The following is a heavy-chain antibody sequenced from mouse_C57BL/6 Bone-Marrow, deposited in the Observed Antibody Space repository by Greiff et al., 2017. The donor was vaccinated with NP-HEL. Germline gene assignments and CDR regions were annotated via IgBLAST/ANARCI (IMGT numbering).Heavy chain of an antibody. CDR1: GYSFTSYY. Sequence: QVQLQQPGPELVKPGASVKISCKASGYSFTSYYIHWVKQRPGQGLEWIGWLYPGSGNTKYNEKFKGKATLTADTSSSTAYMQLSSLTSEDSAVYYCSRGVRFAYWGQGTLVTVSA. J-gene: IGHJ3*01. CDR2: LYPGSGNT. CDR3: SRGVRFAY. V-gene: IGHV1-66*01.